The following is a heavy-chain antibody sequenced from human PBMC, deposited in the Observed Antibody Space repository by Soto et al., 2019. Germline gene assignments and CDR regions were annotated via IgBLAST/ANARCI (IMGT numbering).Heavy chain of an antibody. CDR3: ARWNEGLDY. CDR1: GGSISSGGYS. D-gene: IGHD1-1*01. CDR2: IYPTGST. V-gene: IGHV4-30-2*06. J-gene: IGHJ4*02. Sequence: PSETLSLTCTVSGGSISSGGYSWSWIRQSPEKGLEWLGCIYPTGSTYYHPSLKSRVTISIDTSRNQFSLNLTSVTAADTAVYYCARWNEGLDYWGQGMLVTVSS.